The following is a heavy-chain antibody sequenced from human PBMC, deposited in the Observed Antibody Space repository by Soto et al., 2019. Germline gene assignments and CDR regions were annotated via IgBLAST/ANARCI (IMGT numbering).Heavy chain of an antibody. CDR2: ISNYNGNT. CDR3: AREGSGRMKDWFDP. CDR1: GYTFTNYG. V-gene: IGHV1-18*04. J-gene: IGHJ5*02. D-gene: IGHD6-19*01. Sequence: QVQLVQSGDEVKKPGASVKVSCKASGYTFTNYGINWVRRAPGQGLEWMGWISNYNGNTNYPQKFQDRVTMTTDTSTGTVYMEVRSLTSDDTAIYYWAREGSGRMKDWFDPWGQGTLVTVSS.